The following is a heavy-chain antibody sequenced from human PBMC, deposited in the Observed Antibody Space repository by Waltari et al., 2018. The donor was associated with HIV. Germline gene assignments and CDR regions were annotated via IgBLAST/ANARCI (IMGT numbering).Heavy chain of an antibody. CDR2: INPNSGDT. Sequence: QVQLVQSGAEVKKPGASVKVSCKASAYTFSGFYIHWVRQAPGQGLEWMGRINPNSGDTDSIQKFQGRVTMTRDTTVSTAYLEVRRLTSDDTAVYYCAREGIAVTTFRAYDIWGQGTMVTVSP. D-gene: IGHD4-17*01. CDR1: AYTFSGFY. J-gene: IGHJ3*02. V-gene: IGHV1-2*06. CDR3: AREGIAVTTFRAYDI.